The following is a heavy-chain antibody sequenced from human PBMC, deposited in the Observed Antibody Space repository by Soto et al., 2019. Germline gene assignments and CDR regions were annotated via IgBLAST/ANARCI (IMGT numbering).Heavy chain of an antibody. J-gene: IGHJ6*02. CDR3: ARDIGPDTYYYYGMDV. V-gene: IGHV1-69*13. D-gene: IGHD1-26*01. CDR1: GGTFSSYA. CDR2: IIPIFGTA. Sequence: GXSVKVSCKASGGTFSSYAISWVRQAPGQGLEWMGGIIPIFGTANYAQKFQGRVTITADESTSTAYMELSSLRSEDTAVYYCARDIGPDTYYYYGMDVWGQGTTVTAP.